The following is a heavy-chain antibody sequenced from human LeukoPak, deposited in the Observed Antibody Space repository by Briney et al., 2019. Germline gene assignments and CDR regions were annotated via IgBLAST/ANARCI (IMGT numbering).Heavy chain of an antibody. CDR3: AREGHCSTTSCALDAIEI. CDR1: GFTFSSYS. J-gene: IGHJ3*02. Sequence: QPGGSLRLSCATSGFTFSSYSMTWVRQAPGKGLEWVSYISSSSGTIYYADSVKGRFTISRDNAKNSLSLQMKSLRAEDTAVYYCAREGHCSTTSCALDAIEIWGQGTLVAVSS. CDR2: ISSSSGTI. D-gene: IGHD2-2*01. V-gene: IGHV3-48*01.